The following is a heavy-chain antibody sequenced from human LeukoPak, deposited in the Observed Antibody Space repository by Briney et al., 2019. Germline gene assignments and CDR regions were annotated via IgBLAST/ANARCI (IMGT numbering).Heavy chain of an antibody. CDR1: GGSISSSSYY. V-gene: IGHV4-39*07. CDR2: IYYSGST. J-gene: IGHJ3*02. CDR3: ARDVEGVGSGWYPWMGSAFDI. Sequence: SETLSLTCTVSGGSISSSSYYWGWIRQPPGKGLEWIGSIYYSGSTYYNPSLKSRVTISVDTSKNQFSLKLSSVTAADTAVYYCARDVEGVGSGWYPWMGSAFDIWGQGTMVTVSS. D-gene: IGHD6-19*01.